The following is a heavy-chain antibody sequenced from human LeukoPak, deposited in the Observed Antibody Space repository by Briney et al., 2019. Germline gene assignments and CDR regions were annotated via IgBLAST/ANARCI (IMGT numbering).Heavy chain of an antibody. J-gene: IGHJ4*02. D-gene: IGHD3-3*01. Sequence: PGGSLRLSCAASGFTFSSYSMNWVRQAPGKGLEWVSSISSSGDYIYSADSLKGRFTISRDNAKNSLYLQLNSLRAEDTAVYYCARGRSEWLLPFDYWGQGTLVTVSS. V-gene: IGHV3-21*01. CDR2: ISSSGDYI. CDR3: ARGRSEWLLPFDY. CDR1: GFTFSSYS.